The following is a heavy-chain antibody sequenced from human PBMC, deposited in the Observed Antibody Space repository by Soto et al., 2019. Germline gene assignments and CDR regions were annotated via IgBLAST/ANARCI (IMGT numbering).Heavy chain of an antibody. V-gene: IGHV1-46*01. CDR3: ARGSPPGVVIDD. J-gene: IGHJ4*02. Sequence: GASVEVSCKASGYTFTIYYIPCVRQAPGQGLEWMGIINPSGGSTSYAQKFQGRVTMTRDTSTSTVYMELSSLRSEDTAVYYCARGSPPGVVIDDWGQGTLVTVSS. CDR1: GYTFTIYY. CDR2: INPSGGST. D-gene: IGHD3-3*01.